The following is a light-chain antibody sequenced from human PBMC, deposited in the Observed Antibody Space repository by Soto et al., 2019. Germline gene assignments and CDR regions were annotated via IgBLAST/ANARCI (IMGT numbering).Light chain of an antibody. V-gene: IGKV3-15*01. CDR2: GAS. CDR3: QEYIKWPRLT. CDR1: ESVATD. Sequence: EIGMTQSPATLSVSPGERSTLSFSTSESVATDLAWYQQKPGQAPRLLIYGASTRATGIPARFSGSGSGTEFTLTISSLQSEDFAVYFCQEYIKWPRLTFGGGTRLEIK. J-gene: IGKJ5*01.